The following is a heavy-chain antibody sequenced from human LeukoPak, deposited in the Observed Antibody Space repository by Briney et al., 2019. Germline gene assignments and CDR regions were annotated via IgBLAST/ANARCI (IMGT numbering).Heavy chain of an antibody. V-gene: IGHV4-34*01. CDR2: INHSVST. CDR1: GGSFSGYY. D-gene: IGHD3-3*01. Sequence: SETLSLTCAVYGGSFSGYYWGWIRQPPGEGLEWIGEINHSVSTNYNPSPKSRVTISVDTSKNQFSLKLSSVTAADTAVYYCARTTPGYDFWSGYHPYMDVWGKGTTVTVSS. J-gene: IGHJ6*03. CDR3: ARTTPGYDFWSGYHPYMDV.